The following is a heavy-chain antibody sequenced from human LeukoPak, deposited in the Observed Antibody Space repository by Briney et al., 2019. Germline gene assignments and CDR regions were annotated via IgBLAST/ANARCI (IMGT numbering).Heavy chain of an antibody. CDR2: IVVGSGNT. CDR1: GYTFTGYY. V-gene: IGHV1-58*02. Sequence: SVKVSCKASGYTFTGYYMHWVRQARGQRLEWIGWIVVGSGNTNYAQKFQERVTITRDMSTSTAYMELSSLRSEDTAVYYCAANGTPGAFDIWGQGTMVTVSS. CDR3: AANGTPGAFDI. J-gene: IGHJ3*02.